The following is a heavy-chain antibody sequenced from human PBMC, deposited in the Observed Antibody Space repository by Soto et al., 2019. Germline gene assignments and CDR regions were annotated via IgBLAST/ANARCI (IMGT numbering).Heavy chain of an antibody. CDR1: GFTFSTYD. Sequence: VQLVESGGGLVQPGGSLRLFCAASGFTFSTYDMNWVRQAPGKGLEWLSYISTGGSAIYYANSVKGRFTISRDNAKNSLYLQMNGLRAEDTAVYYCARDRDSSGYSGLDIWGQGTMVTVSS. CDR2: ISTGGSAI. J-gene: IGHJ3*02. CDR3: ARDRDSSGYSGLDI. D-gene: IGHD3-22*01. V-gene: IGHV3-48*03.